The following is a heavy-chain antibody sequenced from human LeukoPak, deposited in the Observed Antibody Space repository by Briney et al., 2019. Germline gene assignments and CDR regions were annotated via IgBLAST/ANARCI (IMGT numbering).Heavy chain of an antibody. Sequence: ASVKVSCKASGYTFTGYYIHWVRQAPGQGLEWMGWINPNSGGTNYAQKFQGRVTMTRDTSISTAYMELSRLRSDDTAVYYCARDLFGSRVGYYMDVWGKGTTVTVSS. CDR3: ARDLFGSRVGYYMDV. V-gene: IGHV1-2*02. J-gene: IGHJ6*03. D-gene: IGHD2-15*01. CDR1: GYTFTGYY. CDR2: INPNSGGT.